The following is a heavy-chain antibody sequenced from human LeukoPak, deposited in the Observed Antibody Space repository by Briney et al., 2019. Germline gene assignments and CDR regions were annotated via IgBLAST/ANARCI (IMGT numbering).Heavy chain of an antibody. Sequence: GGSLRLSCAASGFTFSTYVVSWVRQAPGKGLEWVSAISGSGGSTYYADSVKGRFTVSRDNSKNTLYLQMNSLRAEDTAVDYCAKGRLATVTTWDYFDYWGQGTLVTVSS. CDR2: ISGSGGST. J-gene: IGHJ4*02. V-gene: IGHV3-23*01. D-gene: IGHD4-17*01. CDR1: GFTFSTYV. CDR3: AKGRLATVTTWDYFDY.